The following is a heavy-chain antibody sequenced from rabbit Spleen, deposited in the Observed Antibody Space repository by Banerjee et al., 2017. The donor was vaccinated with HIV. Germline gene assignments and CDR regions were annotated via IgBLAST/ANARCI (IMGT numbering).Heavy chain of an antibody. CDR2: IYAGGSGTT. CDR1: GFSFSSGYY. V-gene: IGHV1S40*01. J-gene: IGHJ4*01. CDR3: ARDAGSYDYIDVYFNL. Sequence: QSLEESGGDLVKPGASLTLTCTASGFSFSSGYYVCWVRQAPWKGLEWIACIYAGGSGTTYYASWAKGRFTISKTSSTTVTLQMTSLTAADTATYFCARDAGSYDYIDVYFNLWGPGTLVTVS. D-gene: IGHD8-1*01.